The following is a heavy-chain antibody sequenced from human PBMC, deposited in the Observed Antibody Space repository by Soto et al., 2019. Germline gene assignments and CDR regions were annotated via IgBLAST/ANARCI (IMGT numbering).Heavy chain of an antibody. Sequence: QVQLQESGPGLVKPSETLSLTCTVSGGSISSYYWSWIRQPPGKGLEWIGYIYYSGSTNYNPSLKSRVTISVDTSKSQFSLKLSSVTAADTAVYYCARDQQWLVRGAFDIWGQGTMVTVSS. J-gene: IGHJ3*02. CDR2: IYYSGST. V-gene: IGHV4-59*01. D-gene: IGHD6-19*01. CDR3: ARDQQWLVRGAFDI. CDR1: GGSISSYY.